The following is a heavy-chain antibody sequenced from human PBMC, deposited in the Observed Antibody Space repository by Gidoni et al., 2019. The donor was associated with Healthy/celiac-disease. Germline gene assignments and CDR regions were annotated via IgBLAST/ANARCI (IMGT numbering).Heavy chain of an antibody. J-gene: IGHJ4*02. CDR3: AHIRKTKELRFLEWLRVGYYFDY. CDR1: GFSPSTSGVG. D-gene: IGHD3-3*01. CDR2: IYWNDDK. V-gene: IGHV2-5*01. Sequence: QITLKESGPTLVNPTQTLTLTCTFSGFSPSTSGVGVGWIRPPPGKALAWLALIYWNDDKRYSPSLKSRLTITKDTSKNQVVLTMTNMDPVDTATYYCAHIRKTKELRFLEWLRVGYYFDYWGQGTLVTVSS.